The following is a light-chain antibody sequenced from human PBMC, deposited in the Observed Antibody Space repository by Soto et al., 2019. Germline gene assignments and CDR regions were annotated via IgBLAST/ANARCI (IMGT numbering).Light chain of an antibody. J-gene: IGKJ1*01. Sequence: DIVMTQSPLSLPVTPGEPASISCRSSQSLLHSNGYNYLDWYLQKPGQSPQLLIYLGSNRASGVPDRFSGSGSGTDFTLKISRVEAEDVGVYYCMQALQTPPKWTFGQGTK. CDR1: QSLLHSNGYNY. V-gene: IGKV2-28*01. CDR2: LGS. CDR3: MQALQTPPKWT.